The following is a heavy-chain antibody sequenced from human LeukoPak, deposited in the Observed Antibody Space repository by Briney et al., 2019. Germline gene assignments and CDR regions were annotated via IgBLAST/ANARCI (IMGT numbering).Heavy chain of an antibody. CDR2: IRSKLYGGAA. V-gene: IGHV3-49*04. D-gene: IGHD5-12*01. Sequence: GGPLRLSCAASGFTLGEYALRWVRQAPAKELEWIGFIRSKLYGGAAEYAASVKGRFIFSRDDSKSIAYLQMNSLKIADTAVYYCARGGGEYFNYEYPSWGEGTLVIVSS. CDR3: ARGGGEYFNYEYPS. CDR1: GFTLGEYA. J-gene: IGHJ5*02.